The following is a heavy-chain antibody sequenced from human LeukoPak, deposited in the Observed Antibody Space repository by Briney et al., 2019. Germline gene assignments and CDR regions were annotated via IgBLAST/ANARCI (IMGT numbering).Heavy chain of an antibody. V-gene: IGHV3-30*18. CDR2: ILYDGSLK. CDR1: GFTFSSFG. Sequence: GRCLRLSCAASGFTFSSFGMHWVRQAPGKGLEWVAIILYDGSLKYYADSVKGRFTISRDNSKNTLYLQISSLRVEDTAVYYCAKETYDSSGYYFAYFDYWGQGTLVTV. J-gene: IGHJ4*02. D-gene: IGHD3-22*01. CDR3: AKETYDSSGYYFAYFDY.